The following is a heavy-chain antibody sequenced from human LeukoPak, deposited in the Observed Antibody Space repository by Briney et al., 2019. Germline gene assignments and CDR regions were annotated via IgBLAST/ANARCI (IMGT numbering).Heavy chain of an antibody. V-gene: IGHV3-53*05. CDR2: TYTGGNS. Sequence: GGSLRLSCAASGFTFSSIHMVWVRQAPGKGLEWVSVTYTGGNSYYADSVKGRFIISRDISKNTLYLQMNSLRAEDTAVYYCARPHYYDITDAFDIWGQGAMVTVSS. CDR3: ARPHYYDITDAFDI. J-gene: IGHJ3*02. CDR1: GFTFSSIH. D-gene: IGHD3-22*01.